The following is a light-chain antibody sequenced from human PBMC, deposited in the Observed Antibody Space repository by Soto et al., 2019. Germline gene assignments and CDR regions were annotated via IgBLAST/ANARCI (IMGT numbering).Light chain of an antibody. CDR3: QTWGTGIVV. V-gene: IGLV4-69*01. J-gene: IGLJ3*02. CDR1: SGHSSYA. CDR2: LNSDGSH. Sequence: QPVLTQSPSASASLGASVKLTCALSSGHSSYAIAWHQQQPEKGPRALMKLNSDGSHTRGDGIPDRFSGSSSGAERYLTISSLQSEDEADYYCQTWGTGIVVLGGGTKLTVL.